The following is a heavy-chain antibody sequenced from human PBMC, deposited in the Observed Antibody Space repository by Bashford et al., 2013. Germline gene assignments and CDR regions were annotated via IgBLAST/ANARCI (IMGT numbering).Heavy chain of an antibody. CDR3: ARLSLRGSYIDY. Sequence: SETLSLTCTISGGSISSYYWSWVRQPPGKGLEWIGYIYSTGTTNYNPSLESRVTISLGTSKKQFSLKLSFVTASDTAVYFCARLSLRGSYIDYWGQGARGHRLL. CDR2: IYSTGTT. V-gene: IGHV4-59*08. J-gene: IGHJ4*02. CDR1: GGSISSYY. D-gene: IGHD1-26*01.